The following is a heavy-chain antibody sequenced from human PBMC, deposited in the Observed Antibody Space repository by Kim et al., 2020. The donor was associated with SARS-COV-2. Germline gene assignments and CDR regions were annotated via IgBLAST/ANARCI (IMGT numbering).Heavy chain of an antibody. Sequence: GGSLRLSCAASGFTFSNYSLNWIRHTPGKGLEWVSSICYGGSNIEYADSVRGRFTVSRDNSKDSLYLHINSLRVDDTGLYYCATELSQWVPVNYFYYW. CDR3: ATELSQWVPVNYFYY. CDR1: GFTFSNYS. V-gene: IGHV3-11*01. J-gene: IGHJ4*01. CDR2: ICYGGSNI. D-gene: IGHD6-19*01.